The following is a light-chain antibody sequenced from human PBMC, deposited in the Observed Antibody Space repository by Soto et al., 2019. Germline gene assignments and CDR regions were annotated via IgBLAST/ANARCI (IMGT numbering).Light chain of an antibody. CDR3: QQYSSDYT. J-gene: IGKJ2*01. CDR1: QNIFSW. Sequence: DIQMTQSPSTLSASVGDRVTITCRASQNIFSWLAWYQQKPGKAPKLLIYKASSLESGVPSRFSGSGSETEFTLTISSLQPDDFATYYCQQYSSDYTFGQGTKLEIK. V-gene: IGKV1-5*03. CDR2: KAS.